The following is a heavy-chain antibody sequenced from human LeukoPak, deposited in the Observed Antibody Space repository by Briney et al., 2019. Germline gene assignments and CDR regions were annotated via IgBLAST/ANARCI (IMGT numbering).Heavy chain of an antibody. CDR2: FNPRDSYA. D-gene: IGHD2-15*01. CDR1: GYSFTSYW. J-gene: IGHJ5*02. V-gene: IGHV5-10-1*01. CDR3: ARLHPTSCSAGTCYWFDP. Sequence: GESLKISCKASGYSFTSYWITWVRQMPGKGLEWMGRFNPRDSYANYSPSFQGHVTISADRSISTAYLQWSSLKASDTAMYYCARLHPTSCSAGTCYWFDPWGQGTLVTVSS.